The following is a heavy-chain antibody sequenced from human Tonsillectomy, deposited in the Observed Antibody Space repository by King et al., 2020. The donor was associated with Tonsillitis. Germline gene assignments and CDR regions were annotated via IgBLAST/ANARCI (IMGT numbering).Heavy chain of an antibody. D-gene: IGHD3-16*01. V-gene: IGHV2-5*02. J-gene: IGHJ3*02. CDR1: GFSLSTSGVG. CDR3: AHRLTMITFAGVDAFDI. CDR2: IYWDDDK. Sequence: ITLKESGPTLVKPTQTLTLTCTFSGFSLSTSGVGVGWIRQPPGKALEWLALIYWDDDKRYSPSLNSRLTITKDTTKNQVVLTMTNMYPVDTATYYRAHRLTMITFAGVDAFDIWGQGTMVTVSS.